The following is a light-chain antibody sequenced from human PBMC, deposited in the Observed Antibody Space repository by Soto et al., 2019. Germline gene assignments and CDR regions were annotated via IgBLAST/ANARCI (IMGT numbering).Light chain of an antibody. CDR1: STDVGAYNY. Sequence: QSALTQPPSASGSPGQSVTISCTGTSTDVGAYNYVSWYQQRPGKAPKLMIFEVTKRPSGVPDRFSGSKSGNTASLTVSGVQADDEADYYCQSYDRSLRGYVFGTGTKLTVL. V-gene: IGLV2-8*01. CDR2: EVT. CDR3: QSYDRSLRGYV. J-gene: IGLJ1*01.